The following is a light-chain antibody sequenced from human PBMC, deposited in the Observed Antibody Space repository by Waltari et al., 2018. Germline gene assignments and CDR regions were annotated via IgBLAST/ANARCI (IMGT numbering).Light chain of an antibody. J-gene: IGLJ2*01. Sequence: SSELTQDPTVSVALGQTVRITCQGERLRTYYPTWYQQRPGQAPILVFYGQSSRPSGIPDRFSGSISGNTASLTITGAQAEDEADYYCHSRDSSSTRFFGGGTRLTV. CDR3: HSRDSSSTRF. CDR1: RLRTYY. V-gene: IGLV3-19*01. CDR2: GQS.